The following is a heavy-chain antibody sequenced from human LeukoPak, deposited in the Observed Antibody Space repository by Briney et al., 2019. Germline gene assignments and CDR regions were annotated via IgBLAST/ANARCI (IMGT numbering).Heavy chain of an antibody. J-gene: IGHJ4*02. CDR1: GGTFSSYA. CDR2: INPSGGST. Sequence: ASVKVSCKASGGTFSSYAISWVRQAPGRGLEWMGIINPSGGSTSYAQKFQGRVTMTRDTSTSTVYMELSSLRSEDTAVYYCASGTYYYDSSAPGYWGQGTLVTVSS. V-gene: IGHV1-46*01. D-gene: IGHD3-22*01. CDR3: ASGTYYYDSSAPGY.